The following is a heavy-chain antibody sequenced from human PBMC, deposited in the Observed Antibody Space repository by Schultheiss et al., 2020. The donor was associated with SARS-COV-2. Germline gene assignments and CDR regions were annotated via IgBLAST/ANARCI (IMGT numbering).Heavy chain of an antibody. V-gene: IGHV1-18*01. CDR1: GYTFTSYG. D-gene: IGHD6-13*01. Sequence: GESLKISCKASGYTFTSYGISWVRQAPGQGLEWMGWISAYNGNTNYAQKLQGRVTMTTDTSTSTAYMELRSLRSDDTAVYYCARGTHSRRPNNWFDPWGQGTLVTVSS. CDR2: ISAYNGNT. J-gene: IGHJ5*02. CDR3: ARGTHSRRPNNWFDP.